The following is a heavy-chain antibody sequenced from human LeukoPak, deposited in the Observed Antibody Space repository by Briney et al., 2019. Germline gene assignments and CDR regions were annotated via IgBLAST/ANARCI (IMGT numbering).Heavy chain of an antibody. D-gene: IGHD6-13*01. V-gene: IGHV4-59*01. Sequence: SETLSLTCTVSGGSISSYYWSWIRQPPGKGLEWIGYIYYSGSTNYNPSLKSRVTISVDTSKNQFSLKLSSVTAADTAVYYCARGVSSSWYPIDYWGQGTLVTVSS. CDR3: ARGVSSSWYPIDY. CDR1: GGSISSYY. CDR2: IYYSGST. J-gene: IGHJ4*02.